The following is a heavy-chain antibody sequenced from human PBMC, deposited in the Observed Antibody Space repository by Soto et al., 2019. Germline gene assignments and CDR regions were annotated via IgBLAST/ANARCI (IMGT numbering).Heavy chain of an antibody. Sequence: PGESLKISCKGSGYSVSNYWIAWVRQMPGKGLEYMGIIYPSDSQTRYGPSFQGQVTISADKSISTAYLQWSSLKASDTAIYYCARHGFYGDYSSNYFDPWGQGTLVTVS. V-gene: IGHV5-51*01. CDR1: GYSVSNYW. CDR2: IYPSDSQT. CDR3: ARHGFYGDYSSNYFDP. J-gene: IGHJ5*02. D-gene: IGHD4-17*01.